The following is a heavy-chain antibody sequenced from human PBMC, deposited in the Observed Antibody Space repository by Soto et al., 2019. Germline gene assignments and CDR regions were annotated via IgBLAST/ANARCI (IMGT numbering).Heavy chain of an antibody. V-gene: IGHV1-46*01. CDR2: INPSGGST. CDR3: ARGGTLVIAVAGPSDFFDY. D-gene: IGHD6-19*01. CDR1: GYTFTGYY. Sequence: QVQLVQSGAEVKKPGASVKVSCKASGYTFTGYYMHWVRQAPGQGLEWMGIINPSGGSTSYAQRFQGRVTMTRDTSMSTVNMELSGLGSEDTPVYYCARGGTLVIAVAGPSDFFDYWGQGTLVTLSS. J-gene: IGHJ4*02.